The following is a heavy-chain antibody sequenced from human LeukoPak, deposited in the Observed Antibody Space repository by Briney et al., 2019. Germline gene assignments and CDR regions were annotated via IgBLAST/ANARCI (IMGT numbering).Heavy chain of an antibody. CDR1: GGSISGYF. Sequence: SETLSLTCSVSGGSISGYFWSWIRQPAGKGLEWIGRFYTSGDAYYKPSLRSRVTMSVDKSKNQISLEVQSVTAADTAVYFCAREEVFGVQGPGFYAIDNWGQGILVTVSS. D-gene: IGHD3-3*01. CDR3: AREEVFGVQGPGFYAIDN. CDR2: FYTSGDA. J-gene: IGHJ4*02. V-gene: IGHV4-4*07.